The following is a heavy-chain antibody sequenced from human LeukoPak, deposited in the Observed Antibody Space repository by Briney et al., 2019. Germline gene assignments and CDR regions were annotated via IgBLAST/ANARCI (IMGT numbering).Heavy chain of an antibody. CDR1: GFTFSNYA. D-gene: IGHD3-22*01. CDR3: AKENYDSSGFYYNYYYGMDV. V-gene: IGHV3-23*01. CDR2: ISGSGGST. Sequence: GGSLRLSCAASGFTFSNYAMSWVRQAPGKGLEWVSGISGSGGSTYYADSVKGRFTISRDNSKNTLYLQMNSLRAEDTAVYYCAKENYDSSGFYYNYYYGMDVWGQGTTVTVSS. J-gene: IGHJ6*02.